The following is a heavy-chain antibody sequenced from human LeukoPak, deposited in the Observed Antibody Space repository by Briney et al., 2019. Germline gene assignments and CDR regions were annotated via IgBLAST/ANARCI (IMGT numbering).Heavy chain of an antibody. D-gene: IGHD6-19*01. CDR1: GGSISSYY. Sequence: SETLSLTCTVSGGSISSYYWGWIRQPPGKGLEWIGGIYYSGSTYYNPSLKSRVTISVDTSKNQFSLKLSSVTAADTAVYYCATSAVEDAFDIWGQGTMATVSS. CDR2: IYYSGST. J-gene: IGHJ3*02. V-gene: IGHV4-39*07. CDR3: ATSAVEDAFDI.